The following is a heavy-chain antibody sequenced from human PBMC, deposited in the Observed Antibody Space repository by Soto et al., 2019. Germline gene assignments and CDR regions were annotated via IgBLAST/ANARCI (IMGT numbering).Heavy chain of an antibody. D-gene: IGHD3-22*01. CDR1: GGSISSGGYY. CDR2: IYYSGST. CDR3: ARVGSYYDSSGYYH. Sequence: PSETLSLTCTVSGGSISSGGYYWSWIRQHPGKGLEWIGYIYYSGSTYYNPSLKSRVTISVDTSKNQFSLKLSSVTAADTAVYYCARVGSYYDSSGYYHWGQGTLVTVS. J-gene: IGHJ5*02. V-gene: IGHV4-31*03.